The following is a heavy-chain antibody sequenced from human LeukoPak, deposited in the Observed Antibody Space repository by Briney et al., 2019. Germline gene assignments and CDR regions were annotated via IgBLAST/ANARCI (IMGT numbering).Heavy chain of an antibody. CDR1: GYTFTGYY. J-gene: IGHJ4*02. Sequence: ASVKVSCKASGYTFTGYYMYWMRQAPGQGLEWMGWINPNSGDTNYAQKFQGRVTMTRDTSITTAYMELSRLRSDDTAVYYCARDLAGQYCSSTTYCTFIRDTYFDYWGQGTLVTVSS. V-gene: IGHV1-2*02. CDR2: INPNSGDT. D-gene: IGHD2-2*02. CDR3: ARDLAGQYCSSTTYCTFIRDTYFDY.